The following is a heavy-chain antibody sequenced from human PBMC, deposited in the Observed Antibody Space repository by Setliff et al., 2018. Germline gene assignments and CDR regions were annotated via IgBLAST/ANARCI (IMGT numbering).Heavy chain of an antibody. CDR2: VYDSGTT. CDR3: ASCRCQVPYDY. CDR1: GGSISSISYY. Sequence: KSSETLSLTCTVPGGSISSISYYWGWIRQPPWKGLEWIGTVYDSGTTYYNPSIKSRVTIFVDTSKNQFSLNLNSVTAADTGVYYCASCRCQVPYDYWGQGILVTVSS. D-gene: IGHD4-17*01. V-gene: IGHV4-39*01. J-gene: IGHJ4*02.